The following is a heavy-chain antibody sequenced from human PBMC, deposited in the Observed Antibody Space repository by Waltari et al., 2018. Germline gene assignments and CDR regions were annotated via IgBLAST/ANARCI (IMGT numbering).Heavy chain of an antibody. CDR2: ISFDGSNK. V-gene: IGHV3-30-3*01. D-gene: IGHD5-12*01. CDR3: ARDTVDSGYVGFYFDY. CDR1: GFHFSSGE. Sequence: QVQLVESGGGVVQPGRSLRLSCAASGFHFSSGERSWVRQAPGKGLEWVAVISFDGSNKYYADSVKGRFTISRDNSKNTLYLQMNSLRAEDTAVYYCARDTVDSGYVGFYFDYWGQGTLVTVSS. J-gene: IGHJ4*02.